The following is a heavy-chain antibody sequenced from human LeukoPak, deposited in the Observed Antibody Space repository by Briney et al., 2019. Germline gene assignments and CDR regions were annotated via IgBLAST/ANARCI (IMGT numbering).Heavy chain of an antibody. CDR1: GFSLSTSGMC. J-gene: IGHJ4*02. D-gene: IGHD3-10*01. CDR3: ARINGDYGSGSHLGFDY. Sequence: SGPALVKPTQTLTLTCTFSGFSLSTSGMCVSWIRQPPGKALEWLARIDWDDDKYYSTSLKTRLTISKDTSKNQVVLTMTNMDPVDTATYYCARINGDYGSGSHLGFDYWGQGTLVTVSS. V-gene: IGHV2-70*11. CDR2: IDWDDDK.